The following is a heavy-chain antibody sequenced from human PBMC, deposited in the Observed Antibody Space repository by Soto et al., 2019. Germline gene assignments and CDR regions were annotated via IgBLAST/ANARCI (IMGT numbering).Heavy chain of an antibody. D-gene: IGHD3-10*01. Sequence: QVQLQESGPGLVKPSETLSLTCTLSGDPITSGGFYWTWIRQHPAKGLEWIGYIYYSGVTYYNPSLKSRATITVDTSKNQFSLNLISVSAADTAMYYCARDLRGRRSGRFDPWGQGTLVTVSS. CDR1: GDPITSGGFY. CDR3: ARDLRGRRSGRFDP. J-gene: IGHJ5*02. V-gene: IGHV4-31*03. CDR2: IYYSGVT.